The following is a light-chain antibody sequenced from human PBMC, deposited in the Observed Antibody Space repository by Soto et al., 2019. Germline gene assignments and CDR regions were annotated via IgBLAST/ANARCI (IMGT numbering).Light chain of an antibody. CDR2: GAS. J-gene: IGKJ1*01. Sequence: EIELTQSPATLSVSPGEGATLSCRASQRISSNLAWYQQKPGQPPRLLIHGASTRATGVPARFSGSGSGTEFTLTISSLQSEDFAVYYCQQYDNWPPWTFGQGTKV. V-gene: IGKV3-15*01. CDR1: QRISSN. CDR3: QQYDNWPPWT.